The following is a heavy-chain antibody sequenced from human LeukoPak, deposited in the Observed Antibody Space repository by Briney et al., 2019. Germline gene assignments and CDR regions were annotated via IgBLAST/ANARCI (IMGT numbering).Heavy chain of an antibody. Sequence: GGSLTLSCVASGFTFSGYWMTWVRQAPGQGLEWVANIREDGNRQTYEDSLKGRFTISRDNARNSLYLQLDSLRAEDTAVYYCARDRGVVADGTVGWFDPWGQGTLVTVSS. CDR1: GFTFSGYW. J-gene: IGHJ5*02. D-gene: IGHD3-10*01. CDR2: IREDGNRQ. V-gene: IGHV3-7*01. CDR3: ARDRGVVADGTVGWFDP.